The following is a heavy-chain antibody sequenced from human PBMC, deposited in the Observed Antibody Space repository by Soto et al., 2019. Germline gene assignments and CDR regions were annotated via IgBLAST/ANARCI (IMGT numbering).Heavy chain of an antibody. CDR2: IYYSGST. Sequence: PSETLSLTCTVSGGSISSGDYYWSWSRQPPGKGLEWIGYIYYSGSTYYNPSLKSRVTISVDTSKNQFSLKLSSVTAADTAVYYCARFSIAARRAHGAHGDFNYWGQGTLVTVSS. V-gene: IGHV4-30-4*01. D-gene: IGHD6-6*01. CDR3: ARFSIAARRAHGAHGDFNY. J-gene: IGHJ4*02. CDR1: GGSISSGDYY.